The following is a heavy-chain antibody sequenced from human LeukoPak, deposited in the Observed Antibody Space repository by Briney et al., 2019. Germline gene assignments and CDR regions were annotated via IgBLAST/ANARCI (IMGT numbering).Heavy chain of an antibody. Sequence: GSLRLSCAASGLTVSSNYMNWVRQAPGKGLEWVSVIYSGGSTYYADSVKGRFTISRDNSKNTLYPQMNSLRAEDTAVYYCARAGPSSSWHQFDYWGQGTLVTVSS. CDR3: ARAGPSSSWHQFDY. D-gene: IGHD6-13*01. CDR2: IYSGGST. CDR1: GLTVSSNY. V-gene: IGHV3-66*01. J-gene: IGHJ4*02.